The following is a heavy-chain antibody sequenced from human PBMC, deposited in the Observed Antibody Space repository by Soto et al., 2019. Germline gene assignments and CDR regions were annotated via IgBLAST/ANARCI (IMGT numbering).Heavy chain of an antibody. D-gene: IGHD1-7*01. CDR3: ARTESGTFDP. J-gene: IGHJ5*02. V-gene: IGHV4-39*07. CDR2: IHYSGST. CDR1: AGSISIGTDY. Sequence: SETLSLTCTVSAGSISIGTDYWGWIRQPPGKGLEWIGNIHYSGSTSYNPSLKSRVTMSVDTSKNQFSLKLSSVTAADTAVYYCARTESGTFDPSGQGTLVTVSS.